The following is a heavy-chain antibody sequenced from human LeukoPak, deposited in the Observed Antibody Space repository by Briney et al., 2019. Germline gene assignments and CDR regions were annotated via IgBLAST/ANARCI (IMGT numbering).Heavy chain of an antibody. CDR1: GYTFANSG. CDR3: ARGEDTAIYY. V-gene: IGHV1-18*01. D-gene: IGHD5-18*01. J-gene: IGHJ4*02. Sequence: ASVKVSCKTSGYTFANSGVSWVRQAPGQGLEWMGWISAYNGNTNYAQKLQGRVTMTTDTSTSTAYMELRSLRSDDTAVYYCARGEDTAIYYWGQGTLVTVSS. CDR2: ISAYNGNT.